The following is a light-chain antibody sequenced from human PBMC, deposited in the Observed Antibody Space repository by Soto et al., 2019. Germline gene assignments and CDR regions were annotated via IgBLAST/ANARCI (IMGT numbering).Light chain of an antibody. V-gene: IGKV3-20*01. CDR3: HQYYKWPLT. Sequence: EIVLTQSPGTLSLSPGERATLSCRASQSVSSSYLAWYQQKPGQAPRLLIYGASSRATGIPDRFSGSGSGTDFTLTISRLEPEDFAVYYCHQYYKWPLTFGGGTKVEIK. CDR2: GAS. CDR1: QSVSSSY. J-gene: IGKJ4*01.